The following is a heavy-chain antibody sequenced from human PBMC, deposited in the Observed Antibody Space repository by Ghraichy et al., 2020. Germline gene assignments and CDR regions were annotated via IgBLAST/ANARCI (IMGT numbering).Heavy chain of an antibody. CDR1: GGTFSSYA. D-gene: IGHD3-3*01. CDR2: IIPIFGTA. CDR3: ARIEAFWSGYGDY. J-gene: IGHJ4*02. V-gene: IGHV1-69*13. Sequence: SVKVSCKASGGTFSSYAISWVRQAPGQGLEWMGGIIPIFGTANYAQKFQGRVTITADESTSTAYMELSSLRSEDTAVYYCARIEAFWSGYGDYWGQGTLVTVSS.